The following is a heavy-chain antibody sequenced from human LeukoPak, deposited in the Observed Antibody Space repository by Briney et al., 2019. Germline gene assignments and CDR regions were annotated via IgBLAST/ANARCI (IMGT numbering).Heavy chain of an antibody. CDR1: GFTFSSYS. J-gene: IGHJ5*02. CDR2: ISSSSTI. V-gene: IGHV3-48*01. D-gene: IGHD5-12*01. CDR3: AREFAEWLRLGGLTT. Sequence: GGSLRLSCAASGFTFSSYSMNWVRQAPGKGLEWVSYISSSSTIYYADSVKGRFTISRDNAKNSLYLQMNSLRAEDTAVYYCAREFAEWLRLGGLTTWGQGTLVTVSS.